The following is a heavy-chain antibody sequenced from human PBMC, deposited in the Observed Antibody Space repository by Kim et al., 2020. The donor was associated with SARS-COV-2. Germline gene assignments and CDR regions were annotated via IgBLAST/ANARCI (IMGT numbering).Heavy chain of an antibody. J-gene: IGHJ4*02. D-gene: IGHD3-22*01. V-gene: IGHV3-9*01. Sequence: ESVKGRFTISRDNAKNSLYLQMNSLRAEDTALYYCAKDLSTSSGYYAFDYWGQGTLVTVSS. CDR3: AKDLSTSSGYYAFDY.